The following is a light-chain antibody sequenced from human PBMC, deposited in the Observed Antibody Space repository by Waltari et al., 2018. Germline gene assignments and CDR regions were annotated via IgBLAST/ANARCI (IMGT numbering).Light chain of an antibody. CDR2: EVS. CDR3: SSYAGTQKF. Sequence: QSALTQPPSASGSPGQSVTISCTGTSSDVGGYNYVSWYQQQPGKAPKVMIYEVSKRPAGVPDGFTGSKSGNTASLTVSGVQAEDEADYYCSSYAGTQKFFGGGTKLTVL. J-gene: IGLJ2*01. CDR1: SSDVGGYNY. V-gene: IGLV2-8*01.